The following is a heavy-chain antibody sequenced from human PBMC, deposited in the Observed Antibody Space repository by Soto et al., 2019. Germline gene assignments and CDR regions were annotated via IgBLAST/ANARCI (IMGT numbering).Heavy chain of an antibody. D-gene: IGHD1-26*01. V-gene: IGHV4-59*01. CDR2: IYYSGST. J-gene: IGHJ3*02. Sequence: PSETLSLTCTVAGGSIRSYYWSWIRQPPGKGLEWIGYIYYSGSTNYNPSLKSRVAISVDTSKNQFSLKLSSVTAADTAVYYCARDFNRGSLDISGQGTMVTVSS. CDR3: ARDFNRGSLDI. CDR1: GGSIRSYY.